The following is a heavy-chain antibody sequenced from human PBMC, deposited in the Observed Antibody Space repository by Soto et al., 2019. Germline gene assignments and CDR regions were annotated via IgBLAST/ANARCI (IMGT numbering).Heavy chain of an antibody. Sequence: QLQLQESGPGLVKPSETLSLTCAVSGGSISSGSYYWGWFLQPPGKGLGWIGSIYDSVTSYYNPSLKSRVTISVYTAQNQFSLKLSSVTAADTAVYYCARIKLERGAITAFDIWGQGTMVTVSS. CDR2: IYDSVTS. J-gene: IGHJ3*02. CDR3: ARIKLERGAITAFDI. CDR1: GGSISSGSYY. D-gene: IGHD2-2*01. V-gene: IGHV4-39*01.